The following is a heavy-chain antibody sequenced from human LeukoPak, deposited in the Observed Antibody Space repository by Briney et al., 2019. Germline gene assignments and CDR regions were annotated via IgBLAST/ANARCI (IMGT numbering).Heavy chain of an antibody. CDR3: AKDVLAYGSGNYVNHGFDF. CDR2: ISGSGGST. CDR1: RFTFNSYA. Sequence: GGSLRLSCAASRFTFNSYAMSWVRQAPGKGLEWVSTISGSGGSTYYADSVEGRFTISRDNSKNTLYLQLNSLRAEDTAVYYCAKDVLAYGSGNYVNHGFDFWGQGTMVTVSS. J-gene: IGHJ3*01. D-gene: IGHD3-10*01. V-gene: IGHV3-23*01.